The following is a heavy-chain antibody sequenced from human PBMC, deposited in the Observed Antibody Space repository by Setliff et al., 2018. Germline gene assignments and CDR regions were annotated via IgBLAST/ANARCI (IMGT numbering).Heavy chain of an antibody. CDR2: TIPIFGTT. Sequence: SVKVSCKASGGTFSSYGISWVRQAPGQGLEWMGGTIPIFGTTDYAQKFQGRVTIITDESTRTAYMEVSSLRYEDTSVYYCAREGVDTRSSTDYRYYMGVWGKGTTVTVSS. J-gene: IGHJ6*03. D-gene: IGHD2-15*01. V-gene: IGHV1-69*05. CDR3: AREGVDTRSSTDYRYYMGV. CDR1: GGTFSSYG.